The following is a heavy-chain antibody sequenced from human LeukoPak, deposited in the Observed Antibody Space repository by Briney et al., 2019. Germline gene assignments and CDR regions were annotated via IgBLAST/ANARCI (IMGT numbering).Heavy chain of an antibody. Sequence: GASVNLSCKASGYTFTGYDMHWVRHAPGQGLDWMGWINPNSGGTNYAQKFQGRVTMTRDTSISTAYMELSRLRSDDTAVYYCAREDRYSSGWYADWGQGTLVTVSS. CDR1: GYTFTGYD. CDR3: AREDRYSSGWYAD. CDR2: INPNSGGT. D-gene: IGHD6-19*01. V-gene: IGHV1-2*02. J-gene: IGHJ4*02.